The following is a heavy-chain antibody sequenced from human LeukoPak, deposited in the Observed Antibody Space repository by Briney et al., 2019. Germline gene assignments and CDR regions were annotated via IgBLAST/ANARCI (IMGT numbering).Heavy chain of an antibody. CDR2: IYYSGST. Sequence: PSETLSLTCSVSGGSISDHYWNWIRQPPGKGLEWIGHIYYSGSTNYNPSLKSRVTISVDTSKNQFSLNLSSVTAADTAVYYCARDLTGAFDYWGQGTLVTVSS. J-gene: IGHJ4*02. CDR3: ARDLTGAFDY. D-gene: IGHD3-9*01. V-gene: IGHV4-59*11. CDR1: GGSISDHY.